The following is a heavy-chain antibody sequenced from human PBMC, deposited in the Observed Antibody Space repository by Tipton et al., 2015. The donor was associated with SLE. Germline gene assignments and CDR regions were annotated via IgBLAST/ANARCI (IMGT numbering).Heavy chain of an antibody. CDR2: IYYSGST. CDR1: GGSISSYY. D-gene: IGHD3-10*01. J-gene: IGHJ1*01. CDR3: ARGRGREYFQH. Sequence: TLSPTCTVSGGSISSYYWSWIRQPPGKGLEWIGYIYYSGSTNYNPSLKSRVTISVDTSKNQFSLKLSSVTAADTAVYYCARGRGREYFQHGGQGTLVPVSS. V-gene: IGHV4-59*01.